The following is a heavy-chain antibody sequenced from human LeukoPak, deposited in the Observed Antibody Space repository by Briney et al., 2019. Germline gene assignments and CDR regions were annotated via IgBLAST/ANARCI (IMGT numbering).Heavy chain of an antibody. J-gene: IGHJ6*02. V-gene: IGHV4-59*08. Sequence: SETLSLTCTVSGGSISSYYWSWIRQPPGKGLEWIGYIYYSGSTNYNPSLKSRVTISVDTSKNQFSLKLSSVTAADTAVYYCARCSPPGDYYYGMDVWGQGTTVTVSS. CDR3: ARCSPPGDYYYGMDV. D-gene: IGHD2-15*01. CDR1: GGSISSYY. CDR2: IYYSGST.